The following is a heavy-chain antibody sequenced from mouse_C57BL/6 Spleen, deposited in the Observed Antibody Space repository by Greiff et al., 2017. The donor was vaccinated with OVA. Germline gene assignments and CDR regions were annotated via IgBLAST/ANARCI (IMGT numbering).Heavy chain of an antibody. Sequence: VKLQESGAELVRPGTSVKVSCKASGYAFTNYLIEWVKQRPGQGLEWIGVINPGSGGTNYNEKFKGKATLTADKSSSTAYMQLSSLTSEDSAVYFCARRAYGSRRYAMDYWGQGTSVTVSS. J-gene: IGHJ4*01. CDR2: INPGSGGT. CDR1: GYAFTNYL. CDR3: ARRAYGSRRYAMDY. D-gene: IGHD1-1*01. V-gene: IGHV1-54*01.